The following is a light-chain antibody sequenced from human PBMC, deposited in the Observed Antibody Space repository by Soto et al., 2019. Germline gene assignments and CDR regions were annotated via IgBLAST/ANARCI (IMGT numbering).Light chain of an antibody. J-gene: IGKJ2*01. Sequence: QSPGTLSLSPGERATLSCRASQSVSSSYLAWNQQKPGQAPRLLIYGASIRATGIPDRFSGSGSGTDFTLTISRLEPEDFAVYYCQQYGSSPYTFGQGT. V-gene: IGKV3-20*01. CDR1: QSVSSSY. CDR3: QQYGSSPYT. CDR2: GAS.